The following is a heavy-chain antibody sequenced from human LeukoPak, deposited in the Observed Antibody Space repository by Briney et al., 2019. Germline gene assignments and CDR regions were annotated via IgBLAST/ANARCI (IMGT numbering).Heavy chain of an antibody. CDR3: ARGILPRYFSSTSCYYWFDP. J-gene: IGHJ5*02. CDR1: GGSISSYY. CDR2: IYTSGGT. D-gene: IGHD2-2*01. V-gene: IGHV4-4*09. Sequence: SETLSLTCTVSGGSISSYYWSWILQPPGKGLEWIGYIYTSGGTNYNPSLKSRVTISVDTSKNQFSLKLSSVTAADTAVYYCARGILPRYFSSTSCYYWFDPWGQGTLVTVSS.